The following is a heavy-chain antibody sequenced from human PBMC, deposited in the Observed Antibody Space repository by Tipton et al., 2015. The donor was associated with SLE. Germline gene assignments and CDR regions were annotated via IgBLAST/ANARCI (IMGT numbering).Heavy chain of an antibody. D-gene: IGHD3-16*01. V-gene: IGHV4-59*11. CDR1: GISISTHY. Sequence: TLSLTCKVSGISISTHYWSWIRQPPGKGLEWIGQMHNSGDSTYNPSLKSRVTMSVDTSKNQFSLKLSSVTAADTAVYYCARVGVTLYYYYMDVWGKGTTVTVSS. J-gene: IGHJ6*03. CDR3: ARVGVTLYYYYMDV. CDR2: MHNSGDS.